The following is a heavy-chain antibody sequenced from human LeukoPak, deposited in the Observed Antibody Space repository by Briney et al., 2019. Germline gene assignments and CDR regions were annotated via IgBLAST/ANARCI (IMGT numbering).Heavy chain of an antibody. J-gene: IGHJ4*02. Sequence: LPGGSLRLSCAASGFTFSSYGMHWVRQAPGKGLEWVAFIRYDGSNKYYADSVKGRFTISRDNSKNTLYLQMNSLRAEDTAVYYCARDEDYGGNLQHYWGQGTLVTVSS. CDR3: ARDEDYGGNLQHY. CDR1: GFTFSSYG. V-gene: IGHV3-30*02. CDR2: IRYDGSNK. D-gene: IGHD4-23*01.